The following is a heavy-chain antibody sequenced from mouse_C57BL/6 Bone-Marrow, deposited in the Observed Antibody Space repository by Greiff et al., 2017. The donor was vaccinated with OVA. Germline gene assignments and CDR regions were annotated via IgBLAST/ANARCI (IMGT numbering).Heavy chain of an antibody. D-gene: IGHD1-1*01. CDR2: IYPRDGST. Sequence: VQLQESDAELVKPGASVKISCKVSGYTFTDHTIHWMKQRPEQGLEWIGYIYPRDGSTKYNEKFKGKATVTADKSSSTAYMQLNSLTSEDSAVYFCAILRRSLYWYFDVWGTGTTVTVSS. CDR1: GYTFTDHT. CDR3: AILRRSLYWYFDV. V-gene: IGHV1-78*01. J-gene: IGHJ1*03.